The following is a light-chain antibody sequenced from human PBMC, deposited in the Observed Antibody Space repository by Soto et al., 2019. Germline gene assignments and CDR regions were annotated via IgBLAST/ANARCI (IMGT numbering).Light chain of an antibody. CDR2: DVS. CDR3: QQYNNYPRT. CDR1: QSISSW. J-gene: IGKJ1*01. V-gene: IGKV1-5*01. Sequence: DIQMTQSPSTLSASVGGRVTVTCRASQSISSWLAWYQQKPGKAPKLLIYDVSSLQSGVPSRFTGSGSGTEFTLTISSLQPDDFATYYCQQYNNYPRTFGQGTKVEIK.